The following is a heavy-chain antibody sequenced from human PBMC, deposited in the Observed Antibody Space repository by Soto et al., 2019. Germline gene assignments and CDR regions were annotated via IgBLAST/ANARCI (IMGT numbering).Heavy chain of an antibody. Sequence: GGSLRLSCAASGFTFSSYGMHWVRQAPGKGLEWVAVIWYDGSNKYYADSVKGRFTISRDNSKNTLYLQMNSLRAEDTAVYYCAREGSSSWYGNAFDIWGQGTMVTVSS. V-gene: IGHV3-33*01. CDR1: GFTFSSYG. CDR3: AREGSSSWYGNAFDI. D-gene: IGHD6-13*01. CDR2: IWYDGSNK. J-gene: IGHJ3*02.